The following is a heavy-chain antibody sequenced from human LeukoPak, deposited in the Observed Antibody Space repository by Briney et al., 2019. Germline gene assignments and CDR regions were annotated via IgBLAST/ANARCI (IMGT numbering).Heavy chain of an antibody. Sequence: TSETLSLTCAVYGGSFSGYYWSWIRQPPGKGLEWIGEINHSGTTNYNPSLESRVTISVDTSKNQFSLKLTSVTAADTALYYCARVTYVDDMLYQYFDYWGQGILVTVSS. CDR1: GGSFSGYY. V-gene: IGHV4-34*01. CDR3: ARVTYVDDMLYQYFDY. D-gene: IGHD4-17*01. CDR2: INHSGTT. J-gene: IGHJ4*02.